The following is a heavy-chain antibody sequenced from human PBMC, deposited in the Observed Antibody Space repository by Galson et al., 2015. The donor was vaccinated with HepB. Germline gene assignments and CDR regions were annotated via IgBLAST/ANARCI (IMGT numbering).Heavy chain of an antibody. CDR3: AYRSGNRGHSMDV. D-gene: IGHD5-18*01. Sequence: PALVKPTQTLTLTCTFSGFSLDSVAVAVGWIRQPPGEALEWLALIYWDHDKRHSPSLRSRPTITKATSKNQVVLTMTNVDTADAFTYYCAYRSGNRGHSMDVWGKGPTVAVSS. V-gene: IGHV2-5*02. J-gene: IGHJ6*04. CDR2: IYWDHDK. CDR1: GFSLDSVAVA.